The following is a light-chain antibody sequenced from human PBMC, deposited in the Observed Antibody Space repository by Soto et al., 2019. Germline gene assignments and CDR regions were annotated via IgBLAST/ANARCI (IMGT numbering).Light chain of an antibody. J-gene: IGKJ1*01. CDR2: RAS. Sequence: DIQMTQSPSTLSASVGDRVTITCRASQNINNWLAWYQQKPGKAPKLLIYRASSLENGVPSRFSGRGSGTEFIFTISRLQPDDFATYYCEQYSSESTFGQGTKV. CDR1: QNINNW. V-gene: IGKV1-5*03. CDR3: EQYSSEST.